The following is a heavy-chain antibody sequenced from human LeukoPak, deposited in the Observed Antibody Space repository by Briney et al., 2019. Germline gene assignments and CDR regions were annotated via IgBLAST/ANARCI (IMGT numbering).Heavy chain of an antibody. CDR3: ARVSSSSSPYYFDY. V-gene: IGHV4-59*12. CDR2: IYYSGST. Sequence: SETLSLTCTVSGSSISTYYWSWIRQPPGKGLEWIGYIYYSGSTNYNPALMSRVTISVDTSKNQFSLKLSSVTAADTAVYYCARVSSSSSPYYFDYWGQGTLVTVSS. CDR1: GSSISTYY. D-gene: IGHD6-6*01. J-gene: IGHJ4*02.